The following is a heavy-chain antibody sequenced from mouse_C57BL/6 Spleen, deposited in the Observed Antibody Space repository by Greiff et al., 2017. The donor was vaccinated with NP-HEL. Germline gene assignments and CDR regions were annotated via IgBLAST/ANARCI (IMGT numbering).Heavy chain of an antibody. D-gene: IGHD2-5*01. V-gene: IGHV1-80*01. Sequence: QVQLQQSGAELVKPGASVKISCKASGYAFSSYWMNWVKQRHGKGLEWIGQIYPGDGDTNYNGKFKGKATLTADKSSSTAYMQLSSLTSEDSAVYFCARLSNYYFDYWGQGTTLTVSS. CDR2: IYPGDGDT. J-gene: IGHJ2*01. CDR3: ARLSNYYFDY. CDR1: GYAFSSYW.